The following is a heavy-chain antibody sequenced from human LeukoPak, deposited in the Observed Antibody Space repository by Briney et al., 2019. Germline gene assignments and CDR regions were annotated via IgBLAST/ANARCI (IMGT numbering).Heavy chain of an antibody. CDR1: GGSFSGYY. D-gene: IGHD2-2*01. CDR3: ARERVVVVPAALDY. J-gene: IGHJ4*02. Sequence: SETLSLTCAVYGGSFSGYYWSWIRQPPGKGLEWIGEINHSGSTNYNPSLKSRVTISVDTSKNQFSLKLGSVTAADTAVYYCARERVVVVPAALDYWGQGTLVTVSS. CDR2: INHSGST. V-gene: IGHV4-34*01.